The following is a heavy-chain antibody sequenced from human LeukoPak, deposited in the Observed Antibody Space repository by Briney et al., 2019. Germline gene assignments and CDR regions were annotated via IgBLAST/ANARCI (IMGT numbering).Heavy chain of an antibody. V-gene: IGHV4-39*01. Sequence: SETLSLTCTVSGGSISSSRYYWLWIRPPPGKGLEWIGSIYYSGSTYYNPSLTSRVTISVDTSKNQFSLKLSSVTAADTAVYYCVRLDYGGHYFDCWGQGTLVTVSS. J-gene: IGHJ4*02. D-gene: IGHD4-17*01. CDR2: IYYSGST. CDR3: VRLDYGGHYFDC. CDR1: GGSISSSRYY.